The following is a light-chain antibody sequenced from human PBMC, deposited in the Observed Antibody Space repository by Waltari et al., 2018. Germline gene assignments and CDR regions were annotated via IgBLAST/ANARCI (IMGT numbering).Light chain of an antibody. CDR2: QDS. CDR3: QAWDSSTYV. V-gene: IGLV3-1*01. CDR1: KSGSPH. J-gene: IGLJ1*01. Sequence: SYELPQPPSLSVSRAPTATNTCTGYKSGSPHPSWYQQKPGHSPVLVIYQDSKRPSGIPERFSGSNSGNTATLTISGTQAMDEADYYCQAWDSSTYVFGTGTKVTVL.